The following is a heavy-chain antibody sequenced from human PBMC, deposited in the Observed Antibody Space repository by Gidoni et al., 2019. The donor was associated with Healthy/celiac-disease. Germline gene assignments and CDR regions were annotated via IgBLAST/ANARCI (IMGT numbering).Heavy chain of an antibody. V-gene: IGHV3-33*01. J-gene: IGHJ4*02. Sequence: QVQLVESGGGGVQPGRSLRLSCAASGFPFSSYGMHWVRQAPGKGLEWVAVIWYDGSNKYYADSVKGRFTISRDNFKNTLYLQMNSLRAEDTAVYYCARGLQFSYFDYWGQGTLVTVSS. CDR1: GFPFSSYG. CDR2: IWYDGSNK. D-gene: IGHD3-3*01. CDR3: ARGLQFSYFDY.